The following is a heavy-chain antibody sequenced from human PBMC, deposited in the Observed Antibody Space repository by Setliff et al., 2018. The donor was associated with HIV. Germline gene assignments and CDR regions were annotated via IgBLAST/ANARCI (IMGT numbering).Heavy chain of an antibody. Sequence: ASVKVSCKAIGYMILGYKMSWVRQAPGQGLEWIGRISPDNGAAEYAQKFQGRVTMTRDTSISTAYMEFNSLTSDDTAVYCCARDRADDQYNGLDVWGQGTMVTVSS. V-gene: IGHV1-2*06. CDR2: ISPDNGAA. CDR3: ARDRADDQYNGLDV. J-gene: IGHJ3*01. D-gene: IGHD3-10*01. CDR1: GYMILGYK.